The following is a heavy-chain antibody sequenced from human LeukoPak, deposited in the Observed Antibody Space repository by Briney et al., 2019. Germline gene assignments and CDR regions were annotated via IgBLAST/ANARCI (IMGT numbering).Heavy chain of an antibody. V-gene: IGHV3-23*01. CDR2: ISGSGGST. D-gene: IGHD3-22*01. J-gene: IGHJ4*02. CDR3: AKDATYYYDSSGYSPPLGQNYFDY. CDR1: GFTFSSYA. Sequence: GGSLRLSCAASGFTFSSYAMSWVRQAPGKGLEWVSAISGSGGSTYYADSVKGRFTISRDNSKNTLYLQINSLRAEDTAVYYCAKDATYYYDSSGYSPPLGQNYFDYWGQGTLVTVSS.